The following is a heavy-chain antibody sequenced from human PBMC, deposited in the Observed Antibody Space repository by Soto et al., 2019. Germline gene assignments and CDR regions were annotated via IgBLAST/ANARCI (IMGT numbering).Heavy chain of an antibody. CDR2: INHSGST. Sequence: PSETLSLTCAVYGGSFSGYYWSWIRQPPGKGLEWIGEINHSGSTNYNPSLKSRVTISVDTSKNQFSLKLSSVTAADTAVYYCARGIVVVPAASRYYYTDVWGKGTTVTVSS. V-gene: IGHV4-34*01. D-gene: IGHD2-2*01. CDR3: ARGIVVVPAASRYYYTDV. CDR1: GGSFSGYY. J-gene: IGHJ6*03.